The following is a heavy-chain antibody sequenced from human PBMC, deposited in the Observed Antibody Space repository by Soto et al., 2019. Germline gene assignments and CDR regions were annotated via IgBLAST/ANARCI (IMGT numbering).Heavy chain of an antibody. V-gene: IGHV1-2*04. CDR3: ARGVLSRKRTTLTDFDY. CDR2: INPNSGGT. J-gene: IGHJ4*02. CDR1: GYTFTGYY. D-gene: IGHD4-17*01. Sequence: ASVKVSCKASGYTFTGYYMHWVRQAPGQGLEWMGWINPNSGGTNYAQKFQGWVTMTRDTSISTAYMELSRLRSDDTAVYYCARGVLSRKRTTLTDFDYWGQGTLVTVSS.